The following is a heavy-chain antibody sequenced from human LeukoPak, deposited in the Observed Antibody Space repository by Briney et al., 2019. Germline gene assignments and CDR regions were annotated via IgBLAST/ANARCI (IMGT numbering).Heavy chain of an antibody. D-gene: IGHD3-10*01. CDR1: GGSISSSNW. J-gene: IGHJ4*02. V-gene: IGHV4-4*02. CDR2: IYHSGST. CDR3: ARDRYYGSGSLID. Sequence: SGTLSLTCAVSGGSISSSNWWSWVSQPPGKGLVWIGGIYHSGSTNYNPSLKSRVTISVDKAKNQFSLKLSSVTAADTAVYYCARDRYYGSGSLIDWGQGTLVTVSS.